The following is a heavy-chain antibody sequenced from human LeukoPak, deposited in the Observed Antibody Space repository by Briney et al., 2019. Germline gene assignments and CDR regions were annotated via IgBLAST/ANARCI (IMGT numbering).Heavy chain of an antibody. CDR2: ISWNSGSI. CDR1: GFTFDDYA. V-gene: IGHV3-9*01. D-gene: IGHD3-22*01. Sequence: PGGSLRLSCAASGFTFDDYAMHWVRQAPGKGLEWVSGISWNSGSIGCADSVKGRFTISRDNAKNSLYLQMNSLRAEDTALYYCAKGNYYDSSGPDAFDIWGQGTMVTVSS. J-gene: IGHJ3*02. CDR3: AKGNYYDSSGPDAFDI.